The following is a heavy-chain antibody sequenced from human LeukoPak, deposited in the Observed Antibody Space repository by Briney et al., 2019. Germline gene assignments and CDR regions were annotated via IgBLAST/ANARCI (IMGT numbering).Heavy chain of an antibody. V-gene: IGHV3-11*01. D-gene: IGHD2-2*01. CDR1: GFTFSDYY. J-gene: IGHJ5*02. Sequence: GGSLRLSCAASGFTFSDYYMSWIRQAPGKGLEWVSYISSSGSTIYYADSVKGRFTISRDNAKNSLHLQMNSLRAEDTAVYYCARAKSPYCSSTSCYAGPGWFDPWGQGTLVTVSS. CDR3: ARAKSPYCSSTSCYAGPGWFDP. CDR2: ISSSGSTI.